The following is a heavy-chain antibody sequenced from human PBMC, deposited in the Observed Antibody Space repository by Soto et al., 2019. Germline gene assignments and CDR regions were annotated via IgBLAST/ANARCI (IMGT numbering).Heavy chain of an antibody. Sequence: NPSETLSLTCAISGDSVSSNSAAWNWIRQSPSRGLEWLGRTYYRSKWYNDYAVSVKSRITINPDTSKNQFSLQLNSVTPEDTAVYYCASSWYPLDGDYSLYYYYGMDVWGQGTTVTVSS. J-gene: IGHJ6*02. D-gene: IGHD4-17*01. CDR1: GDSVSSNSAA. CDR3: ASSWYPLDGDYSLYYYYGMDV. V-gene: IGHV6-1*01. CDR2: TYYRSKWYN.